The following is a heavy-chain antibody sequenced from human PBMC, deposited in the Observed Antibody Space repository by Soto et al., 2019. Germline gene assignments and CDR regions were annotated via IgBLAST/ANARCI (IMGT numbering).Heavy chain of an antibody. V-gene: IGHV4-30-2*01. D-gene: IGHD3-16*01. CDR2: ISHTGST. CDR1: GGSISSGNSYS. CDR3: ARAVAPYLGTWFDP. J-gene: IGHJ5*02. Sequence: SETLSLTCAVSGGSISSGNSYSWSWIRQPPGKGLEWIGSISHTGSTSYNPSLKGRVTMSVDKSKNQFSLKLSSVTAADMAVYYCARAVAPYLGTWFDPWGQGTLVTVS.